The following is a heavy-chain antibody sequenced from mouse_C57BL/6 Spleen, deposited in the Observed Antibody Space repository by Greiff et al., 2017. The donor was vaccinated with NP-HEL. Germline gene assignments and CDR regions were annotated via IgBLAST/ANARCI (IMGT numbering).Heavy chain of an antibody. D-gene: IGHD2-5*01. V-gene: IGHV1-80*01. CDR1: GYSFTGYY. CDR3: AIYYSNSFYAMDY. CDR2: IYPGDGDT. J-gene: IGHJ4*01. Sequence: QVQLQQSGPELVKPGASVKISCKASGYSFTGYYMNWVKQSPEKSLEWIGQIYPGDGDTNYNGKFKGKATLTADKSSSTAYMQLSSLTSEDSAVYFCAIYYSNSFYAMDYWGQGTSVTVSS.